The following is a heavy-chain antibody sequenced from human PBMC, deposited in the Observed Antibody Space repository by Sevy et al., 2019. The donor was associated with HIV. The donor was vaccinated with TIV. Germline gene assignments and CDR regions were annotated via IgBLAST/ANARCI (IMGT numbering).Heavy chain of an antibody. CDR1: GFTFSKYS. CDR3: AREGGTKPHDY. J-gene: IGHJ4*02. D-gene: IGHD2-8*01. CDR2: LSFGCGEI. V-gene: IGHV3-23*01. Sequence: GGSLRLSCAASGFTFSKYSMSWVRQPPGKGLEWVSTLSFGCGEINYADSVKGRFTISRDNSKSSVYLQMNNLRPEDTAVYYCAREGGTKPHDYWRQGTLVTVSS.